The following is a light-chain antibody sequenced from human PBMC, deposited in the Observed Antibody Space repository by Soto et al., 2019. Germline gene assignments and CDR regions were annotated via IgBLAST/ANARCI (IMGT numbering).Light chain of an antibody. J-gene: IGKJ4*01. CDR1: QSVSSN. CDR2: GAS. V-gene: IGKV3-15*01. CDR3: QQYNNWPLT. Sequence: EIVMTQSPAPLSVSPGERATLSCRASQSVSSNLAWYQQKPGQAPRLLIYGASTRATGIPARFSGSGSGTEFTLTISSLQSEDFAVYYCQQYNNWPLTFGGGTKVENK.